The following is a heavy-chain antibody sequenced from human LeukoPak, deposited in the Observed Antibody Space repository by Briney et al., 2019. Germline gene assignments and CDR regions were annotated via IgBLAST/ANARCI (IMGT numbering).Heavy chain of an antibody. Sequence: SGTLSLTCAVSGGSISSSNWWSWVRQPPGKGLEWIGEIYHSGSTNCNPSLKSRVTISVDKSKNQFSLKLSSVTAADTAVYYCARDTDSGSYLGFFDYWGQGTLVTVSS. D-gene: IGHD1-26*01. CDR3: ARDTDSGSYLGFFDY. CDR2: IYHSGST. CDR1: GGSISSSNW. V-gene: IGHV4-4*02. J-gene: IGHJ4*02.